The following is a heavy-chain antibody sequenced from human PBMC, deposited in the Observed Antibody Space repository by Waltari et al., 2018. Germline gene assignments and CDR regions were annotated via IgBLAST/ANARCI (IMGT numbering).Heavy chain of an antibody. CDR3: AREKHSSGWYDAFDI. D-gene: IGHD6-19*01. V-gene: IGHV3-74*01. CDR2: MTRDGRST. J-gene: IGHJ3*02. Sequence: EVQLVESGGGLVQPGGDLRLSCAASGFTFSSYGMHWVRQAPGKGLVWVARMTRDGRSTSYAEPLKGRFTISRDNAKNTLYLQMNSLRAEDTAVYYCAREKHSSGWYDAFDIWGQGTMVTVSS. CDR1: GFTFSSYG.